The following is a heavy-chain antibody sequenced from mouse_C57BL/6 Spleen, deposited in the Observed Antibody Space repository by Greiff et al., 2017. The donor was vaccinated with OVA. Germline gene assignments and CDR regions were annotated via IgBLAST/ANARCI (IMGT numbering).Heavy chain of an antibody. V-gene: IGHV3-6*01. CDR3: ARDGITTVVAEGAMDY. J-gene: IGHJ4*01. Sequence: PGLVTPSHSLSLSFSVSFYSFTSCFFWYLLRLFPGFLLVWMGYISYDGSNNYNPSLKNRISFTRDTSKNQFFLKLNSVTTEDTATYYCARDGITTVVAEGAMDYWGQGTSVTVSS. CDR2: ISYDGSN. D-gene: IGHD1-1*01. CDR1: FYSFTSCFF.